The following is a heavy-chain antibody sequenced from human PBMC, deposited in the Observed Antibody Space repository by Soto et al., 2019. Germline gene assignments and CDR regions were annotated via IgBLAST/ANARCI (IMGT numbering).Heavy chain of an antibody. CDR3: VRNLDETSSVFDD. D-gene: IGHD1-1*01. J-gene: IGHJ4*02. V-gene: IGHV3-23*01. Sequence: EVQLLESGGGLVQPGGSLRLSCAASGYTFSGYAMNWVRQASGKGLEWVSGISGRGDRTSYADTVKGRFTISRDNSKNTLFLQMNSLRAEDSARYYCVRNLDETSSVFDDWGQGTLVTVSS. CDR2: ISGRGDRT. CDR1: GYTFSGYA.